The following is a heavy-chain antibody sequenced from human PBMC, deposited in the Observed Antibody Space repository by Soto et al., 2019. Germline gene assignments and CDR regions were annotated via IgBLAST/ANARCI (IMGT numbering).Heavy chain of an antibody. CDR2: INTDGSST. V-gene: IGHV3-74*01. CDR3: AIASGSKIHFDF. Sequence: EVQLVESGGGLVQPGGSLRLSCAASGLTFSSYWMHWVRQAPGKGLVWVSRINTDGSSTTYADSVKGRFTISRDNTKNALLLEMNILGLEDTAWYYCAIASGSKIHFDFWGQVTLVTVSS. CDR1: GLTFSSYW. J-gene: IGHJ4*02. D-gene: IGHD1-26*01.